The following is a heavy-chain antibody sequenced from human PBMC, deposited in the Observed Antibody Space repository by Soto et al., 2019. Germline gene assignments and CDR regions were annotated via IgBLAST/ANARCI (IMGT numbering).Heavy chain of an antibody. CDR2: IKRKTDGETT. J-gene: IGHJ3*02. CDR3: ATSELNDAFDI. CDR1: GFTFSNVW. V-gene: IGHV3-15*01. Sequence: EVQLVESGGGLVKPGGSLRLSCAASGFTFSNVWMTWIRQAPGKGLEWVGRIKRKTDGETTDYGAPVKGRFTVSRDDSKNTLYLQMNSLKTEDTGLYYCATSELNDAFDIGGHGTMVTVSS. D-gene: IGHD3-10*01.